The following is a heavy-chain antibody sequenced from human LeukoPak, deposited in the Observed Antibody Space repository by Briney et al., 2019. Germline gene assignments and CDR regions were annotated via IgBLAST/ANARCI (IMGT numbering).Heavy chain of an antibody. Sequence: PGGSLRLSCAASGFTFSNYEMSWVRQAPGKGLEWVSYISSSGSTIYADSVKGRFTISRDNAKNSLYLQMNSLRAEDTAVYYCAKDNRWGRGYYSHDYWGQGTLVTVSS. CDR3: AKDNRWGRGYYSHDY. V-gene: IGHV3-48*03. CDR2: ISSSGSTI. CDR1: GFTFSNYE. D-gene: IGHD3-22*01. J-gene: IGHJ4*02.